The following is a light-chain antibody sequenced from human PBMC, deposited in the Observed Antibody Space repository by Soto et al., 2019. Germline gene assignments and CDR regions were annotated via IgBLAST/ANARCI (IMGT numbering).Light chain of an antibody. Sequence: EIVLTQSPGTLSLSPGERATLSCRASQSVSINYLAWYQQKPGQAPRLLIYGASNRATGIPDRFSGSGSGRDFTLTIIRLEPEDFAVYYCQQYGSSGTFGQGTKVDIK. J-gene: IGKJ1*01. CDR2: GAS. CDR1: QSVSINY. V-gene: IGKV3-20*01. CDR3: QQYGSSGT.